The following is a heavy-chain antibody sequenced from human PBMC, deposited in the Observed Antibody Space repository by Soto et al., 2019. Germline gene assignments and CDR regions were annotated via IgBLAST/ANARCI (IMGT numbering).Heavy chain of an antibody. CDR2: IYYNGNT. V-gene: IGHV4-61*01. CDR3: ARTNNKGQWAAWY. Sequence: SETLSLSSSVSGASVNGATCFWSCIPKPPGKGLEWIGYIYYNGNTNYNPSLKSRVTISVDTSKNQFSLQLNSVTAADTAVYYCARTNNKGQWAAWYWGQGTLVTVSS. D-gene: IGHD2-15*01. J-gene: IGHJ4*02. CDR1: GASVNGATCF.